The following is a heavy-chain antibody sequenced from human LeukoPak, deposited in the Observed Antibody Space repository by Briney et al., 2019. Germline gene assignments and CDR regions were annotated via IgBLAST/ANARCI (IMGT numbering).Heavy chain of an antibody. D-gene: IGHD2-2*01. V-gene: IGHV4-4*07. CDR3: ASGYCSSTSCYQGDY. Sequence: PSETLSLTCTVSGGSISSYYWSWIRQPAGKGLEWIGRIYTSGSTNYNPSLKSRVTMSVDTSKNQFSLKLSSVTAADTAVYYCASGYCSSTSCYQGDYWGQGTLVTVSS. CDR2: IYTSGST. J-gene: IGHJ4*02. CDR1: GGSISSYY.